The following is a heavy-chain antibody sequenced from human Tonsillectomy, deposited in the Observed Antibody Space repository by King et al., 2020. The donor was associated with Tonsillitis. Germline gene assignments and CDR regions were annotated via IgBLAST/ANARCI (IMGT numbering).Heavy chain of an antibody. CDR2: IYYSGST. CDR3: ARGGDYYDSSGSEARLDY. V-gene: IGHV4-30-4*07. J-gene: IGHJ4*02. CDR1: GGSISSGGYS. D-gene: IGHD3-22*01. Sequence: VQLQESGPGLVKPSQTLSLTCAVSGGSISSGGYSWSWIRQPPGKGLEWIGYIYYSGSTYYNPSLESRVTISVDTSKNQFSLKLSSVTAADTAVYYCARGGDYYDSSGSEARLDYWGQGTLVTVSS.